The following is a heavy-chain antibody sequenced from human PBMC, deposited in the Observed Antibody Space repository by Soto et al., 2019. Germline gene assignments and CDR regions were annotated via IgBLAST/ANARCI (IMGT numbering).Heavy chain of an antibody. CDR2: TYYRSKWYN. CDR3: ARAKPIAAAGTGFDY. J-gene: IGHJ4*02. V-gene: IGHV6-1*01. CDR1: GDSVSSNSAA. D-gene: IGHD6-13*01. Sequence: SQTLSLTCVISGDSVSSNSAAWNWIRQSPSRGLEWLGRTYYRSKWYNDYAVSVKSRITINPDTSKNQFSLQLNSVTPEDTAVYYCARAKPIAAAGTGFDYWGQGTLVTVSS.